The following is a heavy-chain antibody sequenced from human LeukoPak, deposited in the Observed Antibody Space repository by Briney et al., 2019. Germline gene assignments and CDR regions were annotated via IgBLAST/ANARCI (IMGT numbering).Heavy chain of an antibody. J-gene: IGHJ5*02. CDR2: MNPNSGNT. CDR1: GYTFTSYD. D-gene: IGHD3-22*01. CDR3: ARAPKTYYYDSSGYYYDPDRFGP. V-gene: IGHV1-8*01. Sequence: ASVKVSCKASGYTFTSYDINWVRQATGQGLEWMGWMNPNSGNTGYAQKFQGRVTMTRNTSISTAYMELSSLRSEDTAVYYCARAPKTYYYDSSGYYYDPDRFGPWGQGTLVTVSS.